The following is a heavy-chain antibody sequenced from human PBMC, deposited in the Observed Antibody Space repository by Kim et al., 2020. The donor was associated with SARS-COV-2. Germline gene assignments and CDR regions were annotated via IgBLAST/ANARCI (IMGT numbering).Heavy chain of an antibody. V-gene: IGHV4-61*01. CDR1: GGSVSSGSYY. CDR2: IYYSGST. D-gene: IGHD6-13*01. CDR3: ARDCRSGSSWYEPSSGYYYGMDV. J-gene: IGHJ6*02. Sequence: SETLSLTCTVSGGSVSSGSYYWSWIRQPPGKGLEWIGYIYYSGSTNYNPSLKSRVTISVDTSKNQFSLKLSSVTAADTAVYYCARDCRSGSSWYEPSSGYYYGMDVWGQGTTVTVSS.